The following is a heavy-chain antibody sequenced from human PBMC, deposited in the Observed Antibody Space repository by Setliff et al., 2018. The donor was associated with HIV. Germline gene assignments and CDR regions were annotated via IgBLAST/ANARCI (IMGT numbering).Heavy chain of an antibody. CDR3: VRHDPPNSGRFYFDL. Sequence: KTSETLSLTCSVFGGSISTYSYYWGWVRQPPGMGLEWIGSIYHTANTHYSPSLETRVAIFVDTSKNQFSLRLSSVTAADSAMYYCVRHDPPNSGRFYFDLWGRGTLVT. J-gene: IGHJ2*01. CDR2: IYHTANT. D-gene: IGHD1-26*01. V-gene: IGHV4-39*01. CDR1: GGSISTYSYY.